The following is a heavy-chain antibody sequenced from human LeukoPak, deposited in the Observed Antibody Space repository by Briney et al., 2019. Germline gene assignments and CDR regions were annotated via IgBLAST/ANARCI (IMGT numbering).Heavy chain of an antibody. D-gene: IGHD6-13*01. V-gene: IGHV3-23*01. Sequence: GGSLRPSCAASGFTLSSYAMSWVRQAPGKGLEWVSTITGGGSTTYYADSVKGRFTISRDNSKNTLYLQMNSLRAEDTALYYCAGESPVAATGRSWFDHWGQGTLVTVSS. CDR3: AGESPVAATGRSWFDH. J-gene: IGHJ5*02. CDR1: GFTLSSYA. CDR2: ITGGGSTT.